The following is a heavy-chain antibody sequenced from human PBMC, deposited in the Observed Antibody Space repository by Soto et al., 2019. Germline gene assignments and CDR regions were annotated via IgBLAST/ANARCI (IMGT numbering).Heavy chain of an antibody. J-gene: IGHJ4*02. Sequence: EVQLVESGGGLVQPGGSLRLSCAASGFTFNSYYMSWVRQAPGEGLEWVANIKPDGSEKYYVDSVEGRFTISRDNARNSLYLQMNSLRAEDTAVYYCVRDWRDGYDHSFNHWGQGTQVTVSS. D-gene: IGHD5-12*01. CDR2: IKPDGSEK. V-gene: IGHV3-7*03. CDR1: GFTFNSYY. CDR3: VRDWRDGYDHSFNH.